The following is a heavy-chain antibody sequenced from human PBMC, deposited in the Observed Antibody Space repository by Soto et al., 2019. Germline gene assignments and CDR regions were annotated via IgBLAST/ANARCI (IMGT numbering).Heavy chain of an antibody. CDR3: ARDLWGYCGTDCYPLDV. J-gene: IGHJ6*02. CDR1: VGSISGYY. D-gene: IGHD2-21*02. CDR2: MYNTGST. V-gene: IGHV4-59*01. Sequence: PSATLSLTCTVSVGSISGYYWSWIRQPPGKGLEWIGYMYNTGSTVYNPSFKSRVTISVDTSKNQFSLKLNSVTAADTAVYYCARDLWGYCGTDCYPLDVWGQGTTVTVS.